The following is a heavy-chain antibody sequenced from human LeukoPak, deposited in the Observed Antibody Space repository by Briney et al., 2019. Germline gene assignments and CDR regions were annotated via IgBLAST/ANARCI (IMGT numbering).Heavy chain of an antibody. J-gene: IGHJ3*01. Sequence: PGGSLRLSCAASGFTFSSYGMSWVRQAPGKGLEWVSSISGSGGSTYYADSVKGRFTISRDNSKNTLYVQMNSLRPEDTAVYYCAGEGGTLGAAFNVWGQGTMVTVSS. V-gene: IGHV3-23*01. CDR3: AGEGGTLGAAFNV. CDR2: ISGSGGST. CDR1: GFTFSSYG. D-gene: IGHD1-14*01.